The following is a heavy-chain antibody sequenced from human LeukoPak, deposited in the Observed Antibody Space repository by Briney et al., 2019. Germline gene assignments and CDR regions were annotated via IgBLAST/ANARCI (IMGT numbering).Heavy chain of an antibody. CDR3: AREGITMVRGAKDY. J-gene: IGHJ4*02. V-gene: IGHV3-33*01. CDR2: IWYDGSNK. Sequence: GGSLRLSCAASGFTFSSYGMHWVRQAPGKGLEWVAVIWYDGSNKYYADSVKGRFTIPRDNSKNTLYLQMNSLRAEDTAVYYCAREGITMVRGAKDYWGQGTLVTVSS. D-gene: IGHD3-10*01. CDR1: GFTFSSYG.